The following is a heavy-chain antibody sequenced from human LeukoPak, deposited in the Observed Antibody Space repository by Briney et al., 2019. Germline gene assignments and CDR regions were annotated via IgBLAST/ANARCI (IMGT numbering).Heavy chain of an antibody. Sequence: GGSLRLSCAASGFTFDDYAMHWVRQAPGKGLEWVANIKQDGSEEYYVDSVKGRFTISRDNAKNSLYLQMSSLRAEDTAVYYCARDTYDSSGYYAHLDYWGQGTLVTVSS. CDR3: ARDTYDSSGYYAHLDY. CDR1: GFTFDDYA. CDR2: IKQDGSEE. V-gene: IGHV3-7*01. D-gene: IGHD3-22*01. J-gene: IGHJ4*02.